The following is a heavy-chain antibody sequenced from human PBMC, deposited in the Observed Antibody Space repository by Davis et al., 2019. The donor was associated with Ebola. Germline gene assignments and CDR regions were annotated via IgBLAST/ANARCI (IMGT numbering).Heavy chain of an antibody. Sequence: HTGGSLRLSCAASGFTFSSYWMHWVRQVPGKGLMWVSRINSDGSSTNYADSVKGRFTISRDNAKNTLYLQMNSLRAEDTAVYFCARAEWELYYFDYWGQGNLVTVSS. CDR2: INSDGSST. CDR3: ARAEWELYYFDY. J-gene: IGHJ4*02. V-gene: IGHV3-74*01. D-gene: IGHD1-26*01. CDR1: GFTFSSYW.